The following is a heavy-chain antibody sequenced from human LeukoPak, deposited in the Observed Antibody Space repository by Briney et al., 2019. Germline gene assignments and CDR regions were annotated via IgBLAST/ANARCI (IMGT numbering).Heavy chain of an antibody. CDR1: GGTFSSYG. J-gene: IGHJ4*02. CDR2: ISAYNGNT. D-gene: IGHD6-13*01. V-gene: IGHV1-18*01. CDR3: ARDHGSSSTYYVDY. Sequence: ASVKVSCKASGGTFSSYGISWVRQAPGQGLEWMGWISAYNGNTNYAQKLQGRVTMTTDTSTSTAYMELRSLRSDDTAVYYCARDHGSSSTYYVDYWGQGTLVTVSS.